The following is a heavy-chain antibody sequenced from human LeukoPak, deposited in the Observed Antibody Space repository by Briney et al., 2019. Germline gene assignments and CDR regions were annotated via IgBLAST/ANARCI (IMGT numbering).Heavy chain of an antibody. CDR3: ARDVWGDRDGFFDF. V-gene: IGHV3-74*01. J-gene: IGHJ4*03. CDR2: INTGGSST. D-gene: IGHD2-21*02. CDR1: GFTFSSYW. Sequence: GGSLRLSCAASGFTFSSYWMHWVRQDPGKGLVWVARINTGGSSTSYGGSVQGRFTISRDNAKNTLYLQMNSLRPEDTAVYYCARDVWGDRDGFFDFWGQGTLVTVSS.